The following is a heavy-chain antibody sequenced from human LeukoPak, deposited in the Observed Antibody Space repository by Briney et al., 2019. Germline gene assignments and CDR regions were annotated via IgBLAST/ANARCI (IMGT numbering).Heavy chain of an antibody. J-gene: IGHJ4*02. CDR3: ARAHYYDSSALDY. V-gene: IGHV3-48*04. CDR2: ISSRGSTI. D-gene: IGHD3-22*01. CDR1: GFTFSSYW. Sequence: GGSLRLSCAASGFTFSSYWMSWVRQAPGKGLEWVSYISSRGSTIYYADFVKGRFTISRDNDKNSLYLQMNSLRVEDTAVYYCARAHYYDSSALDYWGQGTLVTVSS.